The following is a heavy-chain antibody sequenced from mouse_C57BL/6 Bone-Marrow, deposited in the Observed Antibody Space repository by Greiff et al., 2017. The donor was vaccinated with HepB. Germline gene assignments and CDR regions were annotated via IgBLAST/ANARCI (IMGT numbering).Heavy chain of an antibody. CDR2: IDPANGNT. CDR3: ARSDLFDY. Sequence: EVQVVESVAELVRPGASVKFSCTASGFNIKNTYMHWVRQRPEQGLEWIGRIDPANGNTKYAPKLQSKATITADTSSNTTYLQLSRLTSEDTAIYYCARSDLFDYGGRGTALTVSS. V-gene: IGHV14-3*01. CDR1: GFNIKNTY. J-gene: IGHJ2*01.